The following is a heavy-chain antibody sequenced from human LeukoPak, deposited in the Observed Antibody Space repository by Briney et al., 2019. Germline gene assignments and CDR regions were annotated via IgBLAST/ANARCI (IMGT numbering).Heavy chain of an antibody. CDR1: GYTFTGYY. V-gene: IGHV1-2*02. Sequence: GASVKVSCKASGYTFTGYYMHWVRQAPGQGLEWMGWINPNSGGTNYAQKFQGRVTMTRDTSISTAYMELSRLRSDDTAVYYCARARPHPEIITMIVVDHWYFDLWGRGTLVTVSS. CDR2: INPNSGGT. CDR3: ARARPHPEIITMIVVDHWYFDL. D-gene: IGHD3-22*01. J-gene: IGHJ2*01.